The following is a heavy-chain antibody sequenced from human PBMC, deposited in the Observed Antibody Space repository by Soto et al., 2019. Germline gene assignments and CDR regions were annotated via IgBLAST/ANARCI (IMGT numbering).Heavy chain of an antibody. Sequence: PSETLSLTCTVSGGSISSSSYYWGWIRQPPEKGPEWIGSIYYSGSTYYNPSLKSRVTISVDTSKNQFSLKLSSVTAADTAVYYCARPYCGGDCYSEHNWFDPWGQGTLVTVSS. J-gene: IGHJ5*02. CDR1: GGSISSSSYY. CDR3: ARPYCGGDCYSEHNWFDP. CDR2: IYYSGST. V-gene: IGHV4-39*01. D-gene: IGHD2-21*02.